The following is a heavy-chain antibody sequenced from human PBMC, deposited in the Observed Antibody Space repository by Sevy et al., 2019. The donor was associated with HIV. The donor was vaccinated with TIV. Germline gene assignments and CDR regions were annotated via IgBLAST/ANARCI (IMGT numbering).Heavy chain of an antibody. D-gene: IGHD2-15*01. CDR2: ISAHNGDT. V-gene: IGHV1-18*01. J-gene: IGHJ4*02. CDR1: GYTFTTYR. CDR3: ARAYCSGGRCYSLAY. Sequence: ASVKVSCKASGYTFTTYRITWVRQAPGQGLESLGRISAHNGDTDYPQKFQGRVTMITDRSTSTAYMELRSLRSDETAIYYCARAYCSGGRCYSLAYWGQGTLVTVSS.